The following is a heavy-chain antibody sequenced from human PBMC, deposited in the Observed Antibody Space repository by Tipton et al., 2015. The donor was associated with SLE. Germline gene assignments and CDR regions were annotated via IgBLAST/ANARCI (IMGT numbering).Heavy chain of an antibody. V-gene: IGHV4-34*01. CDR1: GGSFSDYF. D-gene: IGHD6-19*01. J-gene: IGHJ3*02. Sequence: TLSLTCAVYGGSFSDYFWTWIRQSPGKGLEWIGDVNHSGSTNYNPSLKSRVTISVDTSKNQFSLKLSSVTAADTGVIYCARAPYRNAWYGAFDIWGQGTAVTVSS. CDR3: ARAPYRNAWYGAFDI. CDR2: VNHSGST.